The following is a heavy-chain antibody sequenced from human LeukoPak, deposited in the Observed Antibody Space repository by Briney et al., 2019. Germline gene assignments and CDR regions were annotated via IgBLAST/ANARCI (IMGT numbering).Heavy chain of an antibody. CDR3: ARIGNYDSGSSIGMDV. CDR1: GYSISSGYY. D-gene: IGHD3-10*01. J-gene: IGHJ6*02. CDR2: IYHSGST. Sequence: PSETLSLTCTVSGYSISSGYYWGWIRQPPGKGLEWIGSIYHSGSTSCNPSLKSRVTISVDTSKNQFSPKLSSVTAADTAVYYCARIGNYDSGSSIGMDVWGQGTTVTVSS. V-gene: IGHV4-38-2*02.